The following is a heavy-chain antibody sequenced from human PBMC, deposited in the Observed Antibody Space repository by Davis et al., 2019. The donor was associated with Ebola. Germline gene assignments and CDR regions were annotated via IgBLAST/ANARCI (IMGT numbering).Heavy chain of an antibody. CDR3: AREVAVAYFDY. J-gene: IGHJ4*02. CDR1: GFTFSSYS. Sequence: GGSLRLSCAASGFTFSSYSMNWVRQAPGKGLEWVSSISSSSSYIYYADSVKGRFTISRDNAKNSLDLQMNSLRAEDTAVYYCAREVAVAYFDYWGQGTLVTVSS. CDR2: ISSSSSYI. V-gene: IGHV3-21*01. D-gene: IGHD6-19*01.